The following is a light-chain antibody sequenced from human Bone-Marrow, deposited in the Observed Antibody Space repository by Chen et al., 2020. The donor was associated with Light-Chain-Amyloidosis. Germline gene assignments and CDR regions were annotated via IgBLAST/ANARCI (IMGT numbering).Light chain of an antibody. V-gene: IGKV4-1*01. CDR3: QQDYSTPYT. CDR1: ESLLYRSNNKNY. J-gene: IGKJ2*01. Sequence: DIVMTQSPDSLAVSLGERATINCKSSESLLYRSNNKNYLGWYQQKPGQSPKLLMYWASTRESGVPDRVSGSGSGADFTLTISSLQAEDVAVYYCQQDYSTPYTFGQGTKLEIQ. CDR2: WAS.